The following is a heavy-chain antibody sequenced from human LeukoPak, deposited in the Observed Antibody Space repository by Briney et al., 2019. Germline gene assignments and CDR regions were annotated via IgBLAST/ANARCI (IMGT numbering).Heavy chain of an antibody. J-gene: IGHJ4*02. V-gene: IGHV3-21*04. CDR2: ISSSSYYN. D-gene: IGHD1-26*01. CDR1: GFTFSPYN. Sequence: GGSLRLSCVASGFTFSPYNMNWVRLAPGKGLEWVSSISSSSYYNFYADAVKGRFTVSRDNAKNTLYLQMNSLRAEDTAVYYCARGRATRANYWGQGTLVTVSS. CDR3: ARGRATRANY.